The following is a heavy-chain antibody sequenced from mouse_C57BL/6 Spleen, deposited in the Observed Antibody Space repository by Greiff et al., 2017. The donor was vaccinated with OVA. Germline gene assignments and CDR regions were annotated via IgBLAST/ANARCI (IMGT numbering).Heavy chain of an antibody. V-gene: IGHV1-53*01. Sequence: QVQLQQPGTELVKPGASVKLSCKASGYTFTSYWMHWVKQRPGQGLEWIGNINPSNGGTNYNEKFKSKATLTVDKSSSTAYMQLSSLTSEDSAVYYCARKEEITTAYWYFDVWGTGTTVTVSS. CDR1: GYTFTSYW. CDR3: ARKEEITTAYWYFDV. J-gene: IGHJ1*03. D-gene: IGHD1-2*01. CDR2: INPSNGGT.